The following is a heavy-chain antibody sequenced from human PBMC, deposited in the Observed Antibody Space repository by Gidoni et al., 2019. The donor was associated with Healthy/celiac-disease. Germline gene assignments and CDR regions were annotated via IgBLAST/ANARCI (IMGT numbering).Heavy chain of an antibody. CDR1: GFTFRRYA. D-gene: IGHD6-13*01. J-gene: IGHJ1*01. V-gene: IGHV3-30-3*01. CDR3: ARDPTAAGTWGYFQH. Sequence: QLQLVESGGGVVQPGGSLRLSCAASGFTFRRYAMPWVRQAPGKGLEWVAVISYDGSNKYYADSVKGRFTISRDNSKNTLYLQMNSLRAEDTAVYYCARDPTAAGTWGYFQHWGQGTLVTVSS. CDR2: ISYDGSNK.